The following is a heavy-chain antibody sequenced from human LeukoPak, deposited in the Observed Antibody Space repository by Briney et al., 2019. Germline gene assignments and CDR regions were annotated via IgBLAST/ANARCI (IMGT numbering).Heavy chain of an antibody. V-gene: IGHV3-30*03. CDR1: EFTFSRHG. CDR3: ARDRAWNYFDY. J-gene: IGHJ4*02. Sequence: GGSLRLSCAPSEFTFSRHGMHWVRQAPGKGLEWAAIISNDGSRKYYAHSVEGRFTISRDNSKNTLYLQMDSLRAEDTAVYYCARDRAWNYFDYWGQGTLVTVSS. D-gene: IGHD3-3*01. CDR2: ISNDGSRK.